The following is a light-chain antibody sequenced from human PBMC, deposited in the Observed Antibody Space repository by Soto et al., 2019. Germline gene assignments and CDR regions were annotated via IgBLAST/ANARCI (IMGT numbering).Light chain of an antibody. CDR2: AAS. CDR3: QQSYSIPWT. CDR1: QSISSY. V-gene: IGKV1-39*01. J-gene: IGKJ1*01. Sequence: DIQMTQSPSSLSASVETRVPIPGGASQSISSYLNWYQQKQGKAPKLLIYAASSLQSGVPSRFSGSGSGTDFTLTISSLQPEDFETYYCQQSYSIPWTFGQGTKVDIK.